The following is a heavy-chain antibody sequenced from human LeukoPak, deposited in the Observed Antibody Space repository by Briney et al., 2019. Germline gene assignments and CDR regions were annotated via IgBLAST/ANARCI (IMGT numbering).Heavy chain of an antibody. CDR2: INHSGST. J-gene: IGHJ4*02. D-gene: IGHD5-12*01. V-gene: IGHV4-34*01. CDR3: ARSRGYSGYGL. Sequence: PSETLSLTCAVSGGSFSGCYWSWIRQPPGKGLEWIGEINHSGSTNYNPSLYSRVTISLDTSNNHFSLRLTSVTAADTAVYYCARSRGYSGYGLWGQGTLVTVSS. CDR1: GGSFSGCY.